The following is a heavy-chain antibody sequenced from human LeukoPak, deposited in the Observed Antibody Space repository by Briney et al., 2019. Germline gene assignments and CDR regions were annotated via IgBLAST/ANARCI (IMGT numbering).Heavy chain of an antibody. D-gene: IGHD3-22*01. CDR2: IYPGDSDT. CDR3: ARPRRDYYDSSGYQPPDY. CDR1: GYSFTSYW. J-gene: IGHJ4*02. Sequence: GESLKISCKGSGYSFTSYWIGWVRQMPGKGLEWMGIIYPGDSDTRYGPSFQGQVTISADKSISTAYLQWSSLKASDTAMYYCARPRRDYYDSSGYQPPDYWGQGTLVTVSS. V-gene: IGHV5-51*01.